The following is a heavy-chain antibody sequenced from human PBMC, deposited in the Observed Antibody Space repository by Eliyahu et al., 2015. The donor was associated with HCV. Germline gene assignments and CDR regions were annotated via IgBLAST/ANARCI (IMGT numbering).Heavy chain of an antibody. J-gene: IGHJ6*02. CDR2: IYPGDSDT. D-gene: IGHD3-10*01. CDR3: ARHLYGSGSLVRYYAMDV. CDR1: XYSFTSYW. V-gene: IGHV5-51*01. Sequence: VQLVQSGAEVKKPGESLKISCKGSXYSFTSYWXAWXRQMPGKGLEWMGIIYPGDSDTRYSPSFQGQVTISADKSISTAYLQWSSLKASDTAMYYCARHLYGSGSLVRYYAMDVWGQGTTVTVSS.